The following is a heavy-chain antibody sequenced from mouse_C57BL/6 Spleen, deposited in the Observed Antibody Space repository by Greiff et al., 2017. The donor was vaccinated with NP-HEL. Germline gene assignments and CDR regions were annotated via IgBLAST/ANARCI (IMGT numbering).Heavy chain of an antibody. J-gene: IGHJ2*01. Sequence: QVQLQQSGPELVKPGASVKISCKASGYAFSSSWMNWVKQRPGKGLEWIGRIYPGDGDTNYNGKFKGKATLTADKSSSTAYMQLSSLTSEDSAVYFCAGGLRHFDYWGQGTTLTVSS. V-gene: IGHV1-82*01. CDR3: AGGLRHFDY. CDR2: IYPGDGDT. CDR1: GYAFSSSW. D-gene: IGHD2-4*01.